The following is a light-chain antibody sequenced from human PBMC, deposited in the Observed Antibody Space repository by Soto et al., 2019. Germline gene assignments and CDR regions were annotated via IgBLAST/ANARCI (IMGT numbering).Light chain of an antibody. Sequence: DIQMTQSPSSLSASVGDRVTITCRASQSISSYLNWYHQKPGKAPKLLIYAASSLQSGVPSRFSGSGSGTDFTLTISSLQPEDFATYYCQQSSSTPLTFGGGTKVEIK. V-gene: IGKV1-39*01. CDR2: AAS. CDR1: QSISSY. CDR3: QQSSSTPLT. J-gene: IGKJ4*01.